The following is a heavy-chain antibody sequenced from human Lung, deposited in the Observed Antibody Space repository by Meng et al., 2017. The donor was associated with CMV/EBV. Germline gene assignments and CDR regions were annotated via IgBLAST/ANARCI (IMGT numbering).Heavy chain of an antibody. CDR2: IRSKAYGGTT. D-gene: IGHD5-12*01. V-gene: IGHV3-49*04. J-gene: IGHJ6*02. Sequence: GESXKISCTASGFTFGDYAMSWVRQAPGKGLEWVGFIRSKAYGGTTEYAASVKGRFTISRDDSKSIAYLQMNSLKTEDTAVYYCTRQWSGYDYVGRGMDVWGQGTTVTGAS. CDR3: TRQWSGYDYVGRGMDV. CDR1: GFTFGDYA.